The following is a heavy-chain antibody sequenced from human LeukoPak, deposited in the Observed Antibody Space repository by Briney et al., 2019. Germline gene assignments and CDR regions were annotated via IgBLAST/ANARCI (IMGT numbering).Heavy chain of an antibody. V-gene: IGHV3-23*01. J-gene: IGHJ2*01. CDR1: GFTFTSYS. D-gene: IGHD4-17*01. CDR3: AREVLDYEIPYWYFDL. Sequence: GGSLRLSCAASGFTFTSYSMNWVRQAPGKGLEWVSTISGGGGSTYYADSVKGRFTISRDNSKNTLYLQVNSLRAEDTAVYHCAREVLDYEIPYWYFDLWGRGTQVTVSS. CDR2: ISGGGGST.